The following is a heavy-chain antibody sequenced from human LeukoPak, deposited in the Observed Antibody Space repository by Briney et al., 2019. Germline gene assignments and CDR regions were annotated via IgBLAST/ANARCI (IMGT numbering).Heavy chain of an antibody. CDR3: TRYNNDHFDY. CDR2: IAYDGSRA. D-gene: IGHD1-14*01. CDR1: GFTFGGYG. V-gene: IGHV3-33*01. Sequence: GGSLRLSCAGSGFTFGGYGMPWFRQTPGKGLEWVAVIAYDGSRAYYADSVKGRFTISRDNSKNTMSVQMDDLRAEDTAVYYCTRYNNDHFDYWGQGTLVTVSS. J-gene: IGHJ4*02.